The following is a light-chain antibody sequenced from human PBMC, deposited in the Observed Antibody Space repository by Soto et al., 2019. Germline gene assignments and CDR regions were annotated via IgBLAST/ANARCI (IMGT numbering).Light chain of an antibody. CDR3: QQRKVWPPLT. CDR1: HSVDIY. V-gene: IGKV3-11*01. Sequence: EVVLTQSPVTLALSPGDRATLSCRTSHSVDIYLAWYQQKPGQAPRLLIYDASNRATGIPARFSGSGSGTDFTLTISSLEPEDFAVYYCQQRKVWPPLTFGGGTKVELK. J-gene: IGKJ4*01. CDR2: DAS.